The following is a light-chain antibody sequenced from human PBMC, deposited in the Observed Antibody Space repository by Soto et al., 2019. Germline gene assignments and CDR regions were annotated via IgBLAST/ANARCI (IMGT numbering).Light chain of an antibody. CDR3: QQYNGWPIT. Sequence: EIGVSMSPATVSVYPWERARLSCMASQSVSSNLAWYQQKPGQAPRLLIYGASTRATGFPARFSGSGSGTEFTLTISSLQSEDFAVYYCQQYNGWPITFGQG. CDR2: GAS. V-gene: IGKV3-15*01. J-gene: IGKJ5*01. CDR1: QSVSSN.